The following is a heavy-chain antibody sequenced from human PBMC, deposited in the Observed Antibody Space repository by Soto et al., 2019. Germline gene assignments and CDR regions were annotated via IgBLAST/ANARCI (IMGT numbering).Heavy chain of an antibody. V-gene: IGHV4-31*03. J-gene: IGHJ4*02. D-gene: IGHD2-15*01. Sequence: PSEILSLTCTVSGGSISSGGYYWSWIRQHPGKGLEWIGYIYYTGSTYYNPSLKSRVTISVDTSKNQFSLKLSSVTAADTAVYFCARVLAATHTDYWGQGTLVTVSS. CDR1: GGSISSGGYY. CDR3: ARVLAATHTDY. CDR2: IYYTGST.